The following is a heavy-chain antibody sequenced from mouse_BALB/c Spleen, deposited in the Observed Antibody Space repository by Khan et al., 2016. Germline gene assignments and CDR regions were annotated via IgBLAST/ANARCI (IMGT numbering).Heavy chain of an antibody. CDR2: IWTGGST. Sequence: QMQLEESGPGLVAPSQSLSITCTVSGFSLTNSGVHWIRQPPGKGLEWLGVIWTGGSTDYNSALMSRLSITKDNSQNQVFLKMISLQTDDTAMYYCARDDQDYDAWFASWGQGTLVIVSA. CDR1: GFSLTNSG. J-gene: IGHJ3*01. V-gene: IGHV2-9*02. D-gene: IGHD2-4*01. CDR3: ARDDQDYDAWFAS.